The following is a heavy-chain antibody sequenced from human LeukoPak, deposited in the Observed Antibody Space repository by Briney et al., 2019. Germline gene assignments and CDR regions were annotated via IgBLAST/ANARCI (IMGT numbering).Heavy chain of an antibody. CDR1: GFTFSSYE. CDR2: ISSSGSTI. CDR3: ASSASGFGEYHRFDY. J-gene: IGHJ4*02. V-gene: IGHV3-48*03. Sequence: GGSLGLPCAASGFTFSSYEMNWVRQAPGKGLEWVSYISSSGSTIYYADSVKGRFTISRDNAKNSLYLQMNSLRAEDTAVYYCASSASGFGEYHRFDYWGQGTLVTVSS. D-gene: IGHD3-10*01.